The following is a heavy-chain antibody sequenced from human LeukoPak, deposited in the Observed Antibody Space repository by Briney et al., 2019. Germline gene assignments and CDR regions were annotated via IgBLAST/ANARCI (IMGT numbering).Heavy chain of an antibody. D-gene: IGHD6-6*01. Sequence: GGSLRLSCAGSGFTFNTYSMNWVRQAPGKGLEWVSYISSSRSTIYYADSVKGRFTISRDNAKNSLYLQMNSLRAEDTAVYYCAREGGYSSSGNFDYWGQGTLVTVSS. J-gene: IGHJ4*02. V-gene: IGHV3-48*01. CDR1: GFTFNTYS. CDR2: ISSSRSTI. CDR3: AREGGYSSSGNFDY.